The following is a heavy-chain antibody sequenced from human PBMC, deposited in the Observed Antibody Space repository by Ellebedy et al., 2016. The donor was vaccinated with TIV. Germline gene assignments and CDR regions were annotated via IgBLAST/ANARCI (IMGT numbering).Heavy chain of an antibody. CDR2: IYHSGIT. V-gene: IGHV4-59*02. J-gene: IGHJ4*02. D-gene: IGHD6-19*01. CDR3: ARGGPSRSDTGWQFDF. Sequence: MPSETLSLTCTVPPGSVSPYSWSWIRQPPGRGLEWIGYIYHSGITSYNPSLRSRVTFSVDTSKNQFSLRLRSVTAADTAVYYCARGGPSRSDTGWQFDFWGQGTLVSVSS. CDR1: PGSVSPYS.